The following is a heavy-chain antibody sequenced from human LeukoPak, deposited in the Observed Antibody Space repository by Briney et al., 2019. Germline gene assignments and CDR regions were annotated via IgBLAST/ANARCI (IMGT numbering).Heavy chain of an antibody. CDR1: GFTFNNYW. D-gene: IGHD6-13*01. J-gene: IGHJ6*02. Sequence: GGSLRLSCEASGFTFNNYWMSWVRQAPRKGLEWVANIEQDGSEKSYVDSVKGRFTISRDNAKNSLFLQMDSLRAEDTAVYYCARGYFSSSGRGMDVWGQGTTVTVSS. V-gene: IGHV3-7*01. CDR3: ARGYFSSSGRGMDV. CDR2: IEQDGSEK.